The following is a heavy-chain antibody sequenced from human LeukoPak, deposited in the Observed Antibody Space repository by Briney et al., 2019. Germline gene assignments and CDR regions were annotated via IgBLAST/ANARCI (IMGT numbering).Heavy chain of an antibody. D-gene: IGHD3-22*01. J-gene: IGHJ4*02. CDR2: IYYSGST. CDR1: GGSISSYY. Sequence: PSETLSLTCTVSGGSISSYYWSWIRQPPGKGLEWIGYIYYSGSTNYNPSLKSRVTISVDTSKNQFSLKLSSVTAADTAVYYCARVHLYDSSGYYMGGFDYWGQGTLVTVSS. CDR3: ARVHLYDSSGYYMGGFDY. V-gene: IGHV4-59*01.